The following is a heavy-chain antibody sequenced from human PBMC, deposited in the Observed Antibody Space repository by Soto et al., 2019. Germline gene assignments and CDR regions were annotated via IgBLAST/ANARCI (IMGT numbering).Heavy chain of an antibody. J-gene: IGHJ4*02. CDR1: GYTFTRYN. D-gene: IGHD2-15*01. CDR3: ARVRGGGSEYFFDY. Sequence: ASVKVSCKASGYTFTRYNVHWVRQAPGQGLEWMAIINPSGGTTYYVQKFEGRVTLTTDTSTSTVYMELSSLRSDDTAVYYCARVRGGGSEYFFDYWAREPWSPSPQ. V-gene: IGHV1-46*01. CDR2: INPSGGTT.